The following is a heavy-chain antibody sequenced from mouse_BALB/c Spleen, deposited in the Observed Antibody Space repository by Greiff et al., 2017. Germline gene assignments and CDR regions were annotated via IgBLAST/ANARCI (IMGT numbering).Heavy chain of an antibody. J-gene: IGHJ4*01. Sequence: QVQLQQSGAELVRPGVSVKISCKGSGYTFTDYAMHWVKQSHAKSLEWIGVISTYYGDASYNQKFKGKATMTVDKSSSTAYMELARLTSEDSAIYYCARGLYYYAMDYWGQGTSVTVSS. CDR1: GYTFTDYA. V-gene: IGHV1S137*01. CDR3: ARGLYYYAMDY. CDR2: ISTYYGDA.